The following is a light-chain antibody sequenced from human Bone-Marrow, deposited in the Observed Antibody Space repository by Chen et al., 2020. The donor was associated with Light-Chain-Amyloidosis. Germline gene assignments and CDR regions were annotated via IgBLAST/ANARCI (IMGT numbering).Light chain of an antibody. CDR1: SSNIGSNY. V-gene: IGLV1-47*01. Sequence: QSVLTQPPSASGTPGQRVTIPCSGSSSNIGSNYVYWYQQLPGTAPKLLIYRNNQRPSGVPDRCSGSKSGTSASLAISGLRSEDEADYYCAAWDDSLSGRVFGGGTKLTVL. J-gene: IGLJ3*02. CDR3: AAWDDSLSGRV. CDR2: RNN.